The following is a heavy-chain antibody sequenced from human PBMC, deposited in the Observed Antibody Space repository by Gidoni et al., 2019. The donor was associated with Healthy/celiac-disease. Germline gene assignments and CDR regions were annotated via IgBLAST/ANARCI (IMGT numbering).Heavy chain of an antibody. CDR2: IRYDGSNK. D-gene: IGHD3-3*01. CDR3: AKPVYDFWSGPPDY. CDR1: GFTFRSYG. V-gene: IGHV3-30*02. Sequence: SGFTFRSYGMHWVRQAPGKGLEWVAFIRYDGSNKYYADSVKGRFTISRDNAKNTLYLQMNSLRAEDTAVYYCAKPVYDFWSGPPDYWGQGTLVTVSS. J-gene: IGHJ4*02.